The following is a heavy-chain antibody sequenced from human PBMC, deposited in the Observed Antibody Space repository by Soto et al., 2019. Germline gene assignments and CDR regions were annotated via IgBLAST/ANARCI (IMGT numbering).Heavy chain of an antibody. CDR1: GGTFSSYT. CDR3: ATALGYCSSTSCWNFDY. V-gene: IGHV1-69*02. J-gene: IGHJ4*02. CDR2: IIPILGIA. Sequence: SVKVSCKASGGTFSSYTISWVRQAPGQGLEWMGRIIPILGIANYAQKFQGRVTITADKSTSTAYMELSSLRSEDTAVYYCATALGYCSSTSCWNFDYWGQGTLVTVSS. D-gene: IGHD2-2*01.